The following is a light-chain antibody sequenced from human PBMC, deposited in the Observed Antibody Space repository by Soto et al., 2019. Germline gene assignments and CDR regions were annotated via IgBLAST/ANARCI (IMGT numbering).Light chain of an antibody. V-gene: IGLV1-44*01. J-gene: IGLJ1*01. CDR2: SNN. Sequence: SVLTQPPSASGTPGQRVTISCSGSSYNIGSNTVNWYQQLPGTAPKLLIYSNNQRPSGVPDRFSGSKSGTSASLAISGLQSEDEADYYCAAWDDSLNGYVFGTGTKVTVL. CDR3: AAWDDSLNGYV. CDR1: SYNIGSNT.